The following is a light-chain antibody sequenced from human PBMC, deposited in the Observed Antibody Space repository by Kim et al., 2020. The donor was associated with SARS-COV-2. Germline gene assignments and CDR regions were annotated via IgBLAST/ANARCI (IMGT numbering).Light chain of an antibody. Sequence: GRNVTLPWASRTRAVTRGYYPNWFQQKPGHAPRALIYSTSNKHSWTPARFSGSLLGGKAALTLSGVQPEDEAEYYCLLYYGGARWVFGGGTQLTVL. CDR1: TRAVTRGYY. CDR3: LLYYGGARWV. V-gene: IGLV7-43*01. CDR2: STS. J-gene: IGLJ3*02.